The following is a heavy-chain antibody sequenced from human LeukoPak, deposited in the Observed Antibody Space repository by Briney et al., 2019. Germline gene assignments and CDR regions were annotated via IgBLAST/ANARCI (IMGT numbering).Heavy chain of an antibody. CDR2: IKQDGSEK. D-gene: IGHD6-19*01. CDR3: AKDVGEQWLTPVPNFDH. J-gene: IGHJ4*02. CDR1: GFTFSDYW. V-gene: IGHV3-7*04. Sequence: PGGSLRLSCAASGFTFSDYWMSWVRQAPGKGLQWVANIKQDGSEKNYVDSVKGRFTISRDNTKNSLFLQMNSLGGDDTAVYYCAKDVGEQWLTPVPNFDHWGPGILVTVSS.